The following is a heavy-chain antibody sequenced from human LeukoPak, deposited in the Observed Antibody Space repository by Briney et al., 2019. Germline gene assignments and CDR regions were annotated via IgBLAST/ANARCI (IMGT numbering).Heavy chain of an antibody. J-gene: IGHJ4*02. CDR2: ISGSGGNT. D-gene: IGHD1-20*01. CDR1: GFMFSGYA. CDR3: AKATGLTGWFDY. Sequence: AGGSLRLSCAASGFMFSGYAMSWVRQAPGKGLEWVSSISGSGGNTYYADSVRGRFTISRDNSKNTLYLQMNSLRTEDSAVYYCAKATGLTGWFDYWGQGTLVTVSS. V-gene: IGHV3-23*01.